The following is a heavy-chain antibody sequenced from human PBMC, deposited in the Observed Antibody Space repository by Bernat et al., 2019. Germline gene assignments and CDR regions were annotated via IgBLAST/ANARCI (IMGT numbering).Heavy chain of an antibody. CDR2: ISSSSTYI. J-gene: IGHJ3*02. D-gene: IGHD3-9*01. CDR1: GFTFSSYS. Sequence: EVQLVESGGGLVRPGGSLRLSCAASGFTFSSYSMNWVRQAPGEGLGWVSPISSSSTYIYYADSVMGRFTISRDNAKNSLYLQMSSLRAEDTAVYYCARNYDVLSGYYNAFDIWGQGTMVTVSS. CDR3: ARNYDVLSGYYNAFDI. V-gene: IGHV3-21*01.